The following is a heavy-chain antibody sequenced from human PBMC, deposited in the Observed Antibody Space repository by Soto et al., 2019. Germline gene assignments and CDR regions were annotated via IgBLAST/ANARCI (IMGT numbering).Heavy chain of an antibody. D-gene: IGHD3-9*01. CDR3: ARGRGLGLRYFDWLGAYYMDV. Sequence: ETLSLTCAVYGGSFSGYYWSWIRQPPGKGLEWIGEINHSGSTNYNPSLKSRVTISVDTSKNQFSLKLSSVTAADTAVYYCARGRGLGLRYFDWLGAYYMDVWGKGTTVTVSS. J-gene: IGHJ6*03. V-gene: IGHV4-34*01. CDR2: INHSGST. CDR1: GGSFSGYY.